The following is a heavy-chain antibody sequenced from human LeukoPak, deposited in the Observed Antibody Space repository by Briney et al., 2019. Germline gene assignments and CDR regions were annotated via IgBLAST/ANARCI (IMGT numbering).Heavy chain of an antibody. D-gene: IGHD3-22*01. J-gene: IGHJ4*02. V-gene: IGHV4-34*01. Sequence: SETLSLTCAVYGGSFSGYYWSWIRQPPGKGLEWIGEINHSGSTNYNPSLKSRVTISVDTSKNQFSLKLSSVTAADTAVYYWERVGRHYDSSGYYFLDYWGQGTLVTVSS. CDR1: GGSFSGYY. CDR2: INHSGST. CDR3: ERVGRHYDSSGYYFLDY.